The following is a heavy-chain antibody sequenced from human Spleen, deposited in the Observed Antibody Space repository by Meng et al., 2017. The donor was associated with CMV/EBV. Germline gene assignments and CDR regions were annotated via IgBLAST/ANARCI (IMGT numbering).Heavy chain of an antibody. V-gene: IGHV3-48*03. CDR2: ISVSGSTI. D-gene: IGHD1-14*01. J-gene: IGHJ6*02. Sequence: GGSLRLSCTASGFTFSDYEMNWVRQAPGKGLEWLSYISVSGSTIYYAESVRGRFTISRDNAKNSLFLQMKSLRPEDTAIYSCARDRTYSYYYGMDVWGQGTTVTVSS. CDR3: ARDRTYSYYYGMDV. CDR1: GFTFSDYE.